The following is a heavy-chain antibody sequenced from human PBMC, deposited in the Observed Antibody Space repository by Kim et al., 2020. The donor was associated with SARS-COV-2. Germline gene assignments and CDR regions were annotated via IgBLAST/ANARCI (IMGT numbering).Heavy chain of an antibody. CDR3: ARGRIAAAGTVGGGPIDY. V-gene: IGHV4-34*01. CDR1: GGSFSGYY. D-gene: IGHD6-13*01. Sequence: SETLSLTCAVYGGSFSGYYWSWIRQPPGKGLEWIGEINHSGSTNYNPSLKSRVTISVDTSKNQFSLKLSSVTAADTAVYYCARGRIAAAGTVGGGPIDYWGQGTLVTVSS. CDR2: INHSGST. J-gene: IGHJ4*02.